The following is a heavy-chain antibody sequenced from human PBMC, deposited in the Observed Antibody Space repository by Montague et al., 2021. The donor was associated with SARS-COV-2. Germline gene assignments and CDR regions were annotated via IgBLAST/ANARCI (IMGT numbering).Heavy chain of an antibody. CDR2: INHSGST. CDR1: GGSFSGYY. J-gene: IGHJ6*02. D-gene: IGHD2-2*01. CDR3: TREGYQVLWSDYYYYGMDV. V-gene: IGHV4-34*01. Sequence: SETLPLTCAVYGGSFSGYYWGWIRQPPGKGLEWIGEINHSGSTNYNPSLKSRVTISVDTSKNQFSLKLSSVTAADTAVYYCTREGYQVLWSDYYYYGMDVWGQGTTVTVSS.